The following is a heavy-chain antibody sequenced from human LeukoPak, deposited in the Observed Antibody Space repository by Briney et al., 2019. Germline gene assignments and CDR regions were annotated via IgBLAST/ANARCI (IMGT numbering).Heavy chain of an antibody. CDR1: GVSISSYY. CDR2: INHSGST. Sequence: PSETLSLTCTVSGVSISSYYWSWIRQPPGKGLEWIGEINHSGSTNYNPSLKSRVTISVDTSKNQFSLKLSSVTAADTAVFYCARAGFGLAPLRGTPFDYWGQGTLVTVSS. V-gene: IGHV4-34*01. CDR3: ARAGFGLAPLRGTPFDY. J-gene: IGHJ4*02. D-gene: IGHD3-10*01.